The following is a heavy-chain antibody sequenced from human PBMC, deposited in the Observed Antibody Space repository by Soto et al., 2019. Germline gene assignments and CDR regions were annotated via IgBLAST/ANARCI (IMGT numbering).Heavy chain of an antibody. V-gene: IGHV1-2*04. CDR3: ARGSGYDLWSGYYTKHGDYYYYGMDV. CDR1: GYTFTGYY. D-gene: IGHD3-3*01. Sequence: ASVKVSCKASGYTFTGYYMHWVRQAPGQGLEWMGWINPNSGGTNYAQKFQGWVTMTRDTSISTAYMELSRLRSDDTAVYYCARGSGYDLWSGYYTKHGDYYYYGMDVWGQGTTVTVS. CDR2: INPNSGGT. J-gene: IGHJ6*02.